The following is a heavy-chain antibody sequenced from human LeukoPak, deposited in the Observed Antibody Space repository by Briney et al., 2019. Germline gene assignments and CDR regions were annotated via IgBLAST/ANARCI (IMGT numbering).Heavy chain of an antibody. Sequence: PSETLSLTCTVYGASMSSYYGRWVRQPAGKGVEWLGRIYTRGRTNYNPSLKSRVTMSVATSKNQFSLKLSSVTAADTAVYYCAREMEGDIVVAPAAMWYNWFDPGGQGTLVTVSA. D-gene: IGHD2-2*01. J-gene: IGHJ5*02. CDR2: IYTRGRT. CDR1: GASMSSYY. CDR3: AREMEGDIVVAPAAMWYNWFDP. V-gene: IGHV4-4*07.